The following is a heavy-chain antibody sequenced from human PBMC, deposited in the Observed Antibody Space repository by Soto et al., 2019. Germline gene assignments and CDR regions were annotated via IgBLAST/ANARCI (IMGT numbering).Heavy chain of an antibody. CDR3: ANDQDIVPWANWFAP. V-gene: IGHV3-30*18. J-gene: IGHJ5*02. CDR1: GFTFSSYG. Sequence: QVQLVESGGGVVQPGRSLRLSCAASGFTFSSYGMHWVRQAPGKGLEWVAVISYDGSNKYYADSVKGRFTISRDNSKNTLYLQMNSLSAEDTAVYYCANDQDIVPWANWFAPWGHGTLVTVSS. D-gene: IGHD2-8*01. CDR2: ISYDGSNK.